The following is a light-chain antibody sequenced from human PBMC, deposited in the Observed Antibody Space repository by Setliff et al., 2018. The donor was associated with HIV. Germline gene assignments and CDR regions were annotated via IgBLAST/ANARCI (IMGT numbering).Light chain of an antibody. Sequence: QSVLTQPASVSGSPGQSITISCTGTSSDVGGYKYVSWYQHHPGKAPKLLIYEVNNRPSGVSNRFSGSKSGNTASLTISGLQAEDEASYFCTSFTSTSPYVFGTGTKVTVL. CDR2: EVN. CDR1: SSDVGGYKY. V-gene: IGLV2-14*01. CDR3: TSFTSTSPYV. J-gene: IGLJ1*01.